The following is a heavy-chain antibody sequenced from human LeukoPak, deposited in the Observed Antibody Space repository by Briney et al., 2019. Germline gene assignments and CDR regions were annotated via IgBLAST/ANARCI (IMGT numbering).Heavy chain of an antibody. CDR3: ARGSPPGIAAAGPSDYFDY. J-gene: IGHJ4*02. CDR1: GFSFDDYT. Sequence: GGSLRLSCVASGFSFDDYTMHWVRQAPGKGLEWVTFIRYDGSNKYYADSVKGRFTISRDNSKNTLYLQMNSLRAEDTAVYYCARGSPPGIAAAGPSDYFDYWGQGTLVTVSS. CDR2: IRYDGSNK. D-gene: IGHD6-13*01. V-gene: IGHV3-30*02.